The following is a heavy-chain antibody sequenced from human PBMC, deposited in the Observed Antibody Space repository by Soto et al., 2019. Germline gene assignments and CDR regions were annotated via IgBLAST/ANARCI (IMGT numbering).Heavy chain of an antibody. V-gene: IGHV3-48*02. Sequence: GGSLRLSCAASGFTFSSYSMNWVRQAPGKGLEWVSYISSSSSTIYYADSVKGRFSISRDNAKNSLYLQMNSLRDEDTAVYYCARGLRSTATGDSVYWGQGTLVTVSS. CDR3: ARGLRSTATGDSVY. J-gene: IGHJ4*02. CDR1: GFTFSSYS. CDR2: ISSSSSTI. D-gene: IGHD5-18*01.